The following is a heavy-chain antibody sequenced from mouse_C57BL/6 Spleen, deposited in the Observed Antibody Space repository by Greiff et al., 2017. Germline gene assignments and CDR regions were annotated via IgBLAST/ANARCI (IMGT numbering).Heavy chain of an antibody. D-gene: IGHD2-5*01. CDR2: IYPSASET. CDR3: ARDYSNHWYFDV. V-gene: IGHV1-61*01. CDR1: GYTFTSYW. Sequence: QVQLQQPGAELVRPGSSVKLSCKASGYTFTSYWMDWVKQRPGQGLEWIGNIYPSASETHYNQKFKDKATLTVDKSSSTAYMQLSSLTSEDSAVYYCARDYSNHWYFDVWGTGTTVTVSS. J-gene: IGHJ1*03.